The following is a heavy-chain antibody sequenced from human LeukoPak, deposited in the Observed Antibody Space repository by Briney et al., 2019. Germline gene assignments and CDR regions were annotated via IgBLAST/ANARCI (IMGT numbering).Heavy chain of an antibody. CDR2: IYYSGST. Sequence: SHTLSLTCTVSGGSINSGGYYWRWIRQHPGKVLEWFGYIYYSGSTYYNLSLRSRVTISVDTSKNQFSLNLNSVTAADTAVYYCARVAYSSTWYYFDYWGQGTLVTVSS. CDR1: GGSINSGGYY. D-gene: IGHD6-13*01. V-gene: IGHV4-31*03. CDR3: ARVAYSSTWYYFDY. J-gene: IGHJ4*02.